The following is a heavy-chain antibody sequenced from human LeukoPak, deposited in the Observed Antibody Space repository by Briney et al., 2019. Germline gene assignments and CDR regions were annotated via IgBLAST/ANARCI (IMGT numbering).Heavy chain of an antibody. Sequence: SETLSLTCTVSGGSISSYYWNWIRQPPGKGLEWIGYIYYSGSTNYNPSLKSRVTISVDTSKNQFSLKLSSVTAADTAVYYCARSGIAAAWYAVFDIWGQGTMVTVSS. CDR3: ARSGIAAAWYAVFDI. CDR1: GGSISSYY. CDR2: IYYSGST. V-gene: IGHV4-59*08. D-gene: IGHD6-13*01. J-gene: IGHJ3*02.